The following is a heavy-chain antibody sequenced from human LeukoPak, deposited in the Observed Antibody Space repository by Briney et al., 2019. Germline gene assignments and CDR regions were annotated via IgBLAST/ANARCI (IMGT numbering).Heavy chain of an antibody. Sequence: SETLSLTCVVYGGSFSGYYWSWIRQPPGEGLEWIGEIHHSGSTNYNPSFKSRVTISVDTSKNEFSPKLSSVAAADTAVYYCARGIIYNDILTGYSDRAYLDYWGQGTLVTVSS. CDR2: IHHSGST. V-gene: IGHV4-34*01. CDR3: ARGIIYNDILTGYSDRAYLDY. J-gene: IGHJ4*02. D-gene: IGHD3-9*01. CDR1: GGSFSGYY.